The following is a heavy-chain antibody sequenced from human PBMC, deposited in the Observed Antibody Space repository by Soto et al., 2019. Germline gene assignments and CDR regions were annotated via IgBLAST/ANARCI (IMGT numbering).Heavy chain of an antibody. CDR1: GFTFDDYA. CDR2: ISWNSGSI. CDR3: AKDPNFNYDPLGAFDI. D-gene: IGHD4-4*01. Sequence: GGSLRLSCAASGFTFDDYAMHWVRQAPGKGLEWVSGISWNSGSIGYADSVKGRFTISRDNAKNSLYLQMNSLRAEDTALYYCAKDPNFNYDPLGAFDIWGQGTMVTVSS. J-gene: IGHJ3*02. V-gene: IGHV3-9*01.